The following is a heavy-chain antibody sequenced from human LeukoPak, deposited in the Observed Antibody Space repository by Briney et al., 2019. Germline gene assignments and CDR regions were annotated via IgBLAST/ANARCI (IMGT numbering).Heavy chain of an antibody. V-gene: IGHV4-34*01. Sequence: LETLSLTCAVYGGSFSGYYWSWIRQPPGKGLEWIGEINHSGSTNYNPSLKSRVTISVDTSKNQFSLKLSSVTAADTAVYYCARQRTVTSGWFDPWGQGTLVTVSS. CDR1: GGSFSGYY. D-gene: IGHD4-17*01. J-gene: IGHJ5*02. CDR2: INHSGST. CDR3: ARQRTVTSGWFDP.